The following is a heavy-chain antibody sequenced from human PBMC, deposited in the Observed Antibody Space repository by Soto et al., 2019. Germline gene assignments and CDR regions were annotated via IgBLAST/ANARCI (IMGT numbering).Heavy chain of an antibody. J-gene: IGHJ4*02. CDR2: IWYDGSNK. D-gene: IGHD1-26*01. V-gene: IGHV3-33*01. CDR1: GFTFSSYG. Sequence: GGSLRLSCAASGFTFSSYGMHWVRQAPGKGLEWVAVIWYDGSNKYYADSVKGRFTISRDNSKNTLYLQMNSLRAEDTAVYYCARQCGRYLAFDYLGQGTLVTVSS. CDR3: ARQCGRYLAFDY.